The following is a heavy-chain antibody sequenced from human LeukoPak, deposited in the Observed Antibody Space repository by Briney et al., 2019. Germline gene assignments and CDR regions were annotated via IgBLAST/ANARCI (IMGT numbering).Heavy chain of an antibody. CDR1: GFTFSDAW. V-gene: IGHV3-15*01. CDR3: TTDNVDDTRRGY. D-gene: IGHD1-1*01. CDR2: IKSKTDGGTT. Sequence: PGGSLRLSCAASGFTFSDAWMRWVRQAPGKGLEWVGRIKSKTDGGTTDYAAPVKGRFTMSRDDSKNTTYLQMNSLNSDDTAVSYCTTDNVDDTRRGYWGQGILVTVSS. J-gene: IGHJ4*02.